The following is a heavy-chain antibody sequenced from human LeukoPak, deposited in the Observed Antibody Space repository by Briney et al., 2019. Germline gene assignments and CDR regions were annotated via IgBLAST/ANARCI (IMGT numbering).Heavy chain of an antibody. J-gene: IGHJ6*02. V-gene: IGHV3-23*01. CDR1: GFTFSSYA. CDR3: AKVVYSYGNYYYYGMDV. CDR2: ISGSGGST. D-gene: IGHD5-18*01. Sequence: GGSLRLSCAASGFTFSSYAMGWVRQAPGKGLEWVSAISGSGGSTYYADSVKGRFTISRDNSKNTLYLQMNSLRAEDTAVYYCAKVVYSYGNYYYYGMDVWGQGTTVTVSS.